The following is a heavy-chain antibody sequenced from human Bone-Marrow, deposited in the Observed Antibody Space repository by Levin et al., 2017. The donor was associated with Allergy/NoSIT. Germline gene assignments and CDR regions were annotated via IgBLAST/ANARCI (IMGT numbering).Heavy chain of an antibody. CDR2: IYHSGST. Sequence: SETLSLTCAVSGASISSGDWWSWVRQPPGKGLEWIAEIYHSGSTNYNPSLKSRVTISVDKSNNHFSLKLTSVTAADTAVDYCAKTLRGAWYASDYWGQGTLVTVSP. D-gene: IGHD6-19*01. CDR3: AKTLRGAWYASDY. J-gene: IGHJ4*02. V-gene: IGHV4-4*02. CDR1: GASISSGDW.